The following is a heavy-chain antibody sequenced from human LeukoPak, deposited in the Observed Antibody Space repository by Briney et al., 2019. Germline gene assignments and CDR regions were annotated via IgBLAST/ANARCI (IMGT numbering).Heavy chain of an antibody. CDR3: ARGSPGAVASYYYYYYGMDV. D-gene: IGHD6-19*01. J-gene: IGHJ6*02. Sequence: GASVKVSCKASGYTFTSYAMNWVRQAPGQGLEWMGWINTNTGNPTCAQGFTGRFVFSLDTSVSTAYLQISSLKAEDTAVYYRARGSPGAVASYYYYYYGMDVWGQGTTVTVSS. CDR1: GYTFTSYA. CDR2: INTNTGNP. V-gene: IGHV7-4-1*02.